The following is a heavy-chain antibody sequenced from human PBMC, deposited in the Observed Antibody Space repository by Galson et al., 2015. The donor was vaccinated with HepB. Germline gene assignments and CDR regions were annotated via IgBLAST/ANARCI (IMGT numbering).Heavy chain of an antibody. Sequence: SLRLSCAASGFTFRSHGVTWVRQTPGKGLEWVSTISGSGDRTYYTDSVKGRFTISRDNYKNTLYLQMNSLRDEDTAVCYCARDLGGSQDYWGQGTLVTVSS. V-gene: IGHV3-23*01. CDR3: ARDLGGSQDY. J-gene: IGHJ4*02. D-gene: IGHD1-26*01. CDR1: GFTFRSHG. CDR2: ISGSGDRT.